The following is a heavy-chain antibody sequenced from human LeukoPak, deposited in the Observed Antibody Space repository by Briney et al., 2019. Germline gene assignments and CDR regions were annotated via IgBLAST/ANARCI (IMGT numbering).Heavy chain of an antibody. CDR3: ARGSTYYDILTGYSGGYGMDV. V-gene: IGHV3-13*01. D-gene: IGHD3-9*01. Sequence: GGSLRLSCAASGFTFSSYDMHWVRQATGKGLEWVSAIGTAGDTYYPGSVKGRFTISRENAKNSLYLQMNSLRAGDTAVYYCARGSTYYDILTGYSGGYGMDVWGQGTTVTVSS. CDR1: GFTFSSYD. J-gene: IGHJ6*02. CDR2: IGTAGDT.